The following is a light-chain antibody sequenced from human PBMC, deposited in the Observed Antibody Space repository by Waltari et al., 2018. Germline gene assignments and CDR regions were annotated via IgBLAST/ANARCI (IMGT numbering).Light chain of an antibody. V-gene: IGLV1-47*01. CDR2: RNN. CDR3: AAWDDSLSGWV. Sequence: QSVLTQPPSASGTPGQGVTISCSGSSSNIGDNYVYWYQQFPGTSPKLLIHRNNQRPSGVPARFSGSKSGTSAFLVISGLRSEDEADYHCAAWDDSLSGWVFGGGTKLTVL. J-gene: IGLJ3*02. CDR1: SSNIGDNY.